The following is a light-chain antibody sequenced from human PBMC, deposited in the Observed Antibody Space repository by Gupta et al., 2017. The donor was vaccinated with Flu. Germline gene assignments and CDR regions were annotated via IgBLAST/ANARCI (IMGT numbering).Light chain of an antibody. CDR3: KSFAIIIGYV. CDR1: SSEVGGYDY. J-gene: IGLJ1*01. Sequence: SVTISCTGTSSEVGGYDYVSWNQQDPGKAPKLIIYDVSHRPSGVASRFSGSKSGSTASLTISGLKDADEADYYCKSFAIIIGYVFGTGTKVTVL. CDR2: DVS. V-gene: IGLV2-14*03.